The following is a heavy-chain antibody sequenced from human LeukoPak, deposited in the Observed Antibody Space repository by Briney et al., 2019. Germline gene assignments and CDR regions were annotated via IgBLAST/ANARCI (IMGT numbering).Heavy chain of an antibody. Sequence: ASVKVSCKVSGYTLTELSMHWVRQAPGKGLEWMGGFDPEDGETIYAQKFQGRVTMTEDTSTDTAYMELSSLRSEDTAVYYCARDGTFRQYSSSWYELLYYFDYWGQGTLVTVSS. D-gene: IGHD6-13*01. CDR3: ARDGTFRQYSSSWYELLYYFDY. CDR1: GYTLTELS. CDR2: FDPEDGET. V-gene: IGHV1-24*01. J-gene: IGHJ4*02.